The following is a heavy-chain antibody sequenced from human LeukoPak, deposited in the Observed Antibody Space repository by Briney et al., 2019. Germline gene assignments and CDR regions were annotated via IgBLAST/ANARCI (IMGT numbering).Heavy chain of an antibody. Sequence: DPGGSLRLSCAASGFTFSTYSINWVRQAPGKGLEWVSGISGSGGTTHYADSVKGRFTISRDNSKNTLYLQMNSLRAEDTAVYYCAKDGKTRNWNYYLAKAVGWGQGTLVTVSS. CDR3: AKDGKTRNWNYYLAKAVG. CDR1: GFTFSTYS. J-gene: IGHJ4*02. CDR2: ISGSGGTT. V-gene: IGHV3-23*01. D-gene: IGHD1-7*01.